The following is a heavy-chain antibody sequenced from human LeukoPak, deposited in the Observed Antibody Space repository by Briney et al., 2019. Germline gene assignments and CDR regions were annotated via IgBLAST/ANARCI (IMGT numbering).Heavy chain of an antibody. Sequence: SETLPLTCTVSGGSISSYYWSWIRQPPGKGLEWIGYIYYSGSTNYNPSLKSRVTISVDTSKNQFSLKLSSVTAADTAVYYCARDSPYRGDPWYFDLWGRGTLVTVSS. CDR1: GGSISSYY. CDR2: IYYSGST. CDR3: ARDSPYRGDPWYFDL. J-gene: IGHJ2*01. D-gene: IGHD2-21*01. V-gene: IGHV4-59*01.